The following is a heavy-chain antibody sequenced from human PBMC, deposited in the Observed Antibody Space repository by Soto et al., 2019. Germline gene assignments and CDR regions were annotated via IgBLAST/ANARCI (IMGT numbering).Heavy chain of an antibody. V-gene: IGHV3-9*01. Sequence: PGGSLRLSCAASGFTFDDYAMQWVRQAPGKGLEWVSGISWNSGRIGYADSVKGRFTISRDNAKNSLYLQMNSLRAEDTALYYCAKAYDSSGYYYIDYWGQGTLVTVSS. CDR3: AKAYDSSGYYYIDY. CDR1: GFTFDDYA. CDR2: ISWNSGRI. J-gene: IGHJ4*02. D-gene: IGHD3-22*01.